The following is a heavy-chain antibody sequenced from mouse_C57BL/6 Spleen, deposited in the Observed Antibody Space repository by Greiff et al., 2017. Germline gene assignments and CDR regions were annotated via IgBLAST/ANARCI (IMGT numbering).Heavy chain of an antibody. CDR3: ARPYDYDWFAY. CDR2: ISSGSSTI. D-gene: IGHD2-4*01. Sequence: EVQRVESGGGLVKPGGSLKLSCAASGFTFSDYGMHWVRQAPEKGLEWVAYISSGSSTIYYADTVKGRFTISRDKAKNTLFLQMTSLRSEDTAMYYCARPYDYDWFAYWGQGTLVTVSA. J-gene: IGHJ3*01. CDR1: GFTFSDYG. V-gene: IGHV5-17*01.